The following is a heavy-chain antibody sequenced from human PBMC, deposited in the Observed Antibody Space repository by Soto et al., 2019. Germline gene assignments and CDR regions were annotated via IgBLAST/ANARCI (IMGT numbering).Heavy chain of an antibody. CDR2: ISSSSSYI. CDR1: GFTFSSYS. D-gene: IGHD6-19*01. CDR3: ASAPGYSSEKEDY. J-gene: IGHJ4*02. V-gene: IGHV3-21*01. Sequence: PGGSLRLSCAASGFTFSSYSMNWVPQAPGKELEWVSSISSSSSYIYYADSVKGRFTISRDNAKNSLYLQMNSLRAEDTAVYYCASAPGYSSEKEDYWGQGTLVTVSS.